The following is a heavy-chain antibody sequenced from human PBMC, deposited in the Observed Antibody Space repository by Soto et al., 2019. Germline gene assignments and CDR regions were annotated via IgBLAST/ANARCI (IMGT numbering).Heavy chain of an antibody. CDR1: GGSISGSY. D-gene: IGHD4-17*01. CDR3: ARLFTVTTDYYFGMDV. V-gene: IGHV4-4*07. J-gene: IGHJ6*02. CDR2: IYSSGSS. Sequence: VQLRESGPGLVKPSETLSLTCTVSGGSISGSYWSWVRQPAGKGLEWIGRIYSSGSSNYNPSLNIRLTLSLDTSRNQLSLKLRSVTAADTAIYYCARLFTVTTDYYFGMDVWGQATTVTVSS.